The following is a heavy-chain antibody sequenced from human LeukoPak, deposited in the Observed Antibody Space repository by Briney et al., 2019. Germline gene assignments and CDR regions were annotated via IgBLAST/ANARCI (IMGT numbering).Heavy chain of an antibody. Sequence: PSETLSLTCAVYGGSFSGYYWSWIRQPPGKGLEWIGEINHSGSTNYNPSLKSRVTISVDTSKNQFSLKLSSVTAADTAVYYCARGRIDDYGDLNDYWGQGTLVTVSS. V-gene: IGHV4-34*01. J-gene: IGHJ4*02. CDR2: INHSGST. CDR3: ARGRIDDYGDLNDY. CDR1: GGSFSGYY. D-gene: IGHD4-17*01.